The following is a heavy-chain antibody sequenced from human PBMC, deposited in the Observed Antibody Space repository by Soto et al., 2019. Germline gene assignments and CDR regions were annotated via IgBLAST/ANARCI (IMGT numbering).Heavy chain of an antibody. Sequence: QVQLVQSGAEVKKPGSSVKVSCKASGGTFSSYAISWVRQAPGQGLEWMGGIIPIFGTANYAQKFQGRATITADKSTSTAYMELSSLRSEDTAVYYCASYSGSYRIPYYYYGMDVWGQGTTVTVSS. D-gene: IGHD1-26*01. CDR3: ASYSGSYRIPYYYYGMDV. CDR2: IIPIFGTA. CDR1: GGTFSSYA. V-gene: IGHV1-69*06. J-gene: IGHJ6*02.